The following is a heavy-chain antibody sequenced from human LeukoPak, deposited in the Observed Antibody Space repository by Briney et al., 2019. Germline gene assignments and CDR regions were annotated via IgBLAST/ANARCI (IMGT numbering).Heavy chain of an antibody. J-gene: IGHJ6*04. CDR2: IYYSGST. CDR1: GGSISSSSYY. V-gene: IGHV4-39*01. Sequence: PSETLSLTCTVSGGSISSSSYYWGWIRQPPGKGLEWIGSIYYSGSTYCNPSLKSRVTISVDTSKNQFSLKLSSVTAADTAVYYCARLYEYSSSSGAAYGMDVWGKGTTVTVSS. D-gene: IGHD6-6*01. CDR3: ARLYEYSSSSGAAYGMDV.